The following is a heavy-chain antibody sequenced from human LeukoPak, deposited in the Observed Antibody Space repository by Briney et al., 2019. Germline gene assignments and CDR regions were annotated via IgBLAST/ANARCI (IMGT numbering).Heavy chain of an antibody. J-gene: IGHJ4*02. CDR2: ISWNSGSI. CDR1: GFTFDDYA. CDR3: AKEGRSAGPFDY. D-gene: IGHD2-15*01. V-gene: IGHV3-9*01. Sequence: GRSLRLSCAASGFTFDDYAMHWVRQAPRKGLEWVSGISWNSGSIGYADSVKGRFTISRDNAKNSLYLQMNSLRAEDTALYYCAKEGRSAGPFDYWGQGTLVTVSS.